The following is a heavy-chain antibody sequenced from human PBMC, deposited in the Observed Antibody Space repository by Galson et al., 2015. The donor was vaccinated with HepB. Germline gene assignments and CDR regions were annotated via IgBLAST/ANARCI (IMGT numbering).Heavy chain of an antibody. V-gene: IGHV3-66*02. J-gene: IGHJ6*02. CDR2: IYTGGST. Sequence: SLRLSCAASGFTVSSDYMHWVRQAPGKGLEWVSVIYTGGSTYYADSVKGRFTISRDNSKNTVYLQMNSLRPEDTAVYYCARILYNWNLNYYYGMDVRGQGTTVTVSS. D-gene: IGHD1-20*01. CDR1: GFTVSSDY. CDR3: ARILYNWNLNYYYGMDV.